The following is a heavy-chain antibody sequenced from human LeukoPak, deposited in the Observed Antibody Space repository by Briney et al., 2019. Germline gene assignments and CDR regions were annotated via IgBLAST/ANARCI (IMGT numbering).Heavy chain of an antibody. CDR1: GGSISSSSYY. CDR2: IYYSGSI. D-gene: IGHD3-9*01. Sequence: KTSETLSLTCTVSGGSISSSSYYWGWIRQPPGKGLEWIGSIYYSGSIYYNPSLKSRVTISVDTSKNQFSLKLSSVTAADTAVYYCARHGVYDILTGYPPHMDVWGKGTTVTVSS. J-gene: IGHJ6*03. V-gene: IGHV4-39*01. CDR3: ARHGVYDILTGYPPHMDV.